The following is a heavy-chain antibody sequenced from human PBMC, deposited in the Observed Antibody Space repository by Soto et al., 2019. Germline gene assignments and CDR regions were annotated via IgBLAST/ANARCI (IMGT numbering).Heavy chain of an antibody. Sequence: ASVKVSCKASGGTFSSYAISWVRQAPGQGLEWMGGIIPIFGTANYAQKFQGRVTITADESTSTAYMELSSLRSEDTAVYYCARGLATIFGVGKYYYYGMDVWGQGTTVTVSS. J-gene: IGHJ6*02. CDR1: GGTFSSYA. V-gene: IGHV1-69*13. CDR2: IIPIFGTA. D-gene: IGHD3-3*01. CDR3: ARGLATIFGVGKYYYYGMDV.